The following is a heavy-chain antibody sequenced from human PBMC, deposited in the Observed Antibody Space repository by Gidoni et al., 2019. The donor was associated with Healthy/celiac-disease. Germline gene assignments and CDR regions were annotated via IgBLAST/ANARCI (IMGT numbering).Heavy chain of an antibody. CDR1: GCTSSSFA. CDR2: ISYDGSNK. Sequence: QVQLVESGGGVVERGRSRRLSGAASGCTSSSFAMHWVRQAPGKGLEGGAVISYDGSNKYYADSVKGRFTISRDNSKNTLYLQMNSLRAEDTAVYYCASASLDYGDYYFDYWGQGTLVTFSS. D-gene: IGHD4-17*01. J-gene: IGHJ4*02. V-gene: IGHV3-30-3*01. CDR3: ASASLDYGDYYFDY.